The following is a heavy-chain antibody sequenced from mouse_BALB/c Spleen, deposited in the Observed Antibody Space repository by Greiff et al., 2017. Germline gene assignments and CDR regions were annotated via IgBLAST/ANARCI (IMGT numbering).Heavy chain of an antibody. CDR3: ARSPLITRDLY. V-gene: IGHV1-9*01. J-gene: IGHJ2*01. CDR1: GYTFSSYW. CDR2: ILPGSGST. D-gene: IGHD1-1*01. Sequence: QVQLQQSGAELMKPGASVKISCKATGYTFSSYWIEWVKQRPGHGLEWIGEILPGSGSTNYNQKFKGKATLTVDKSSSTAYMELRSLTSEDSAVYYCARSPLITRDLYWGQGTTLTVSS.